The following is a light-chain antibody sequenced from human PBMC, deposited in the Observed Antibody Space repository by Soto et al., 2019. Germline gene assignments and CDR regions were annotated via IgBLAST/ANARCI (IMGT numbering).Light chain of an antibody. V-gene: IGKV1-33*01. CDR3: QQYDSLPPLFT. J-gene: IGKJ3*01. Sequence: DIQMTQSPSSLSASVGDRVTITCQASQDISKYLNWYQQKPGKAPKPLIYDASNLETGVPSRFSGSGSGTAFTFTISSLQPEDVATYYCQQYDSLPPLFTFGPGTKVAIK. CDR1: QDISKY. CDR2: DAS.